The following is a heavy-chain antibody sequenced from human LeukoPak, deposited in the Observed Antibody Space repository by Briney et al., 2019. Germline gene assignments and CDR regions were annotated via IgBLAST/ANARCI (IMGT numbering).Heavy chain of an antibody. V-gene: IGHV4-34*01. J-gene: IGHJ4*02. CDR2: INHSGST. D-gene: IGHD3-16*01. Sequence: PSETLSLTCAVYGGSFSGYYWGWIRQPPGKGLEWIGEINHSGSTNYNPSLKSRVTISVDTSKNQFSLKLSSVTAADTAVYYCARAHACSYGNYWGQGTLVTVSS. CDR3: ARAHACSYGNY. CDR1: GGSFSGYY.